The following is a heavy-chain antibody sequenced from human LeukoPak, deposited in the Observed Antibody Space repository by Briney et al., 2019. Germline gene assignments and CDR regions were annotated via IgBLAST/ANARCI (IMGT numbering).Heavy chain of an antibody. CDR3: ARAPLGYSGSKSAFDI. CDR2: IYYSGST. Sequence: NSSETLSLTCTVSGGSISSYYWSWIRQPPGKGLEWIGYIYYSGSTNYNPSLKSRVTISVDTSKNQFSLKLSSVTAADTAVYYCARAPLGYSGSKSAFDIWGQGTMVTVSS. V-gene: IGHV4-59*08. D-gene: IGHD1-26*01. CDR1: GGSISSYY. J-gene: IGHJ3*02.